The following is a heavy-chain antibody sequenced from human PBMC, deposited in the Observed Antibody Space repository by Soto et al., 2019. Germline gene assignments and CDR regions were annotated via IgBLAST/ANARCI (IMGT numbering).Heavy chain of an antibody. J-gene: IGHJ6*03. Sequence: ASVKVSCKASGYTFTSYSMHWVRQAPGQRLEWMGWINAGNGNTEYSQKFQGRVTITRDTSASTAYMELSSLRSEGTAVYYCARGVVVVPAALLMYYYYYMDVWGKGTTVTVSS. CDR2: INAGNGNT. CDR3: ARGVVVVPAALLMYYYYYMDV. CDR1: GYTFTSYS. V-gene: IGHV1-3*01. D-gene: IGHD2-2*01.